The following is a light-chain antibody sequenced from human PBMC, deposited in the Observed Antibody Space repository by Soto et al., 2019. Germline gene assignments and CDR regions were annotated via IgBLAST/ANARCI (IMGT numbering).Light chain of an antibody. Sequence: QSVLTQPASVSGSPGQSITISCTGTSSDVGGYNYVSWYQQHPGKAPKLMIYDVSNRPSGVSNRFSGSKSGXXAXLTISGLXXEDXADYYXSSYTSSSTDVFGTG. J-gene: IGLJ1*01. CDR2: DVS. CDR3: SSYTSSSTDV. V-gene: IGLV2-14*01. CDR1: SSDVGGYNY.